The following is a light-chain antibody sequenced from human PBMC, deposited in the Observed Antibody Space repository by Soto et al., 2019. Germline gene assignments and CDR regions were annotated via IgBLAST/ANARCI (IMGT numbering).Light chain of an antibody. CDR2: EVS. J-gene: IGLJ1*01. V-gene: IGLV2-14*01. CDR1: SSDVGGYNY. Sequence: QSVLTQPASVSGSPGQSITISCTGTSSDVGGYNYVSWYQQLPGRAPTLMIYEVSHRPSGVSNRFSGSKSGNTASLTISGLQAEDEADYYCSSYTSSSTYVFGSGTKVTVL. CDR3: SSYTSSSTYV.